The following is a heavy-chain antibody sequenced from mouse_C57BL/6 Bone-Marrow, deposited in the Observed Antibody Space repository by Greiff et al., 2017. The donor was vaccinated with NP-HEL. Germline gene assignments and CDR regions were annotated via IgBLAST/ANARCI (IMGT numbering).Heavy chain of an antibody. Sequence: QVQLQQPGTELVKPGASVKLSCKASGYTFTSYWMHWLKQRPGQGLEWIGNINPNNGGTNDHEKFKTKATLTVSKSSSTPYMPLSSLTSAPSAFYYRARDSGYAFDYWGQGTTLTVTS. CDR3: ARDSGYAFDY. CDR2: INPNNGGT. J-gene: IGHJ2*01. D-gene: IGHD3-2*02. CDR1: GYTFTSYW. V-gene: IGHV1-53*01.